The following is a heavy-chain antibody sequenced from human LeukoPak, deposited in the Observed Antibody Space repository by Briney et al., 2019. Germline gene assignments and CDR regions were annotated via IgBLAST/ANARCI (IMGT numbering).Heavy chain of an antibody. D-gene: IGHD3-3*01. CDR1: GYTFTGYY. J-gene: IGHJ4*02. Sequence: ASVKVSCKASGYTFTGYYMHWVRQAPGQGLEWMGGIIPIFGTANYAQKFQGRVTITADESTSTAYMELSSLRSEDTAVYYCARAPGSRYYGASWGQGTLVTVSS. V-gene: IGHV1-69*13. CDR3: ARAPGSRYYGAS. CDR2: IIPIFGTA.